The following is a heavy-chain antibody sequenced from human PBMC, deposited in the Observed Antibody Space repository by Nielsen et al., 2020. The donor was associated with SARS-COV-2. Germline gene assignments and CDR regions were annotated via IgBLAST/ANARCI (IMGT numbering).Heavy chain of an antibody. CDR1: GYTFTSYY. D-gene: IGHD5-18*01. J-gene: IGHJ4*02. V-gene: IGHV1-46*01. CDR2: INPSGGST. Sequence: ASVKVSCKASGYTFTSYYMHWVRQAPGQGLEWMGIINPSGGSTSYAQKFQGRATMTRDTSTSTVYMELSSLRSEDTAVYYCARVDTAMVTYYWGQGTLVTVSS. CDR3: ARVDTAMVTYY.